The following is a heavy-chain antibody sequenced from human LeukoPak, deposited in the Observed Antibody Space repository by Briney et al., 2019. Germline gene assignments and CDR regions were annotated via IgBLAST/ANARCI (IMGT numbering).Heavy chain of an antibody. V-gene: IGHV3-30*02. Sequence: GGSLRLSCAVSRFTFSSYGMHWVRQAPGKGLEWVAFIRFDGSNKYYADSVKGRFTISRDNSKNTLYLQMNSLRGEDTAVSSCAKDPYDFWSGSTDRVFDYWGQGTLVTVSS. CDR2: IRFDGSNK. D-gene: IGHD3-3*01. CDR1: RFTFSSYG. J-gene: IGHJ4*02. CDR3: AKDPYDFWSGSTDRVFDY.